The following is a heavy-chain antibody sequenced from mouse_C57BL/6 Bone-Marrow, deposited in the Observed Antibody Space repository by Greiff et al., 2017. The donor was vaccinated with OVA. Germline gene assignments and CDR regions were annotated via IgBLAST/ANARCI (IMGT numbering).Heavy chain of an antibody. V-gene: IGHV6-3*01. CDR3: TDLWYFDV. CDR2: IRLKSDNYAT. Sequence: EVQLQQSGGGLVQPGGSMKLSCVASGFTFSNYWMNWVRQSPEKGLEWVAQIRLKSDNYATHYAESVKGRFTISRDDSKSSVYLQMNNLRAEDTGIYYCTDLWYFDVWGTGTTVTVSS. J-gene: IGHJ1*03. CDR1: GFTFSNYW.